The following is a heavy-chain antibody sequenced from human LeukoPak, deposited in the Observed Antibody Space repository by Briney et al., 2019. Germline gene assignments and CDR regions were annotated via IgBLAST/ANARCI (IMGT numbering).Heavy chain of an antibody. D-gene: IGHD3-10*01. CDR2: IGGSSGST. CDR1: GFTFSSYA. J-gene: IGHJ4*02. Sequence: PGGSLRLSCAASGFTFSSYAMSWVRQAPGKGLEWVSAIGGSSGSTYYADSVKGRFTISRDNSKNTLYLQLNSLRAEDTAVSYCAKVGILVGSGSWDCGGQGTLVTVSS. CDR3: AKVGILVGSGSWDC. V-gene: IGHV3-23*01.